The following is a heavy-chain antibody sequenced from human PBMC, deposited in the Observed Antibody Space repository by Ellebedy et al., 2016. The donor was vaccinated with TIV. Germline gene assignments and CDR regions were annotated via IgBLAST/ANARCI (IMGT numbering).Heavy chain of an antibody. Sequence: SETLSLTCTVSGGSISSYYWSWIRQPPGKGLEWIGYIYYSGSTNYNPSLKSRVTISVDTSKNQFSLKLSSVTAVDTATYYCARIRGESGSYRYFDYWGQGTLVTVSS. J-gene: IGHJ4*02. D-gene: IGHD1-26*01. CDR3: ARIRGESGSYRYFDY. CDR2: IYYSGST. V-gene: IGHV4-59*01. CDR1: GGSISSYY.